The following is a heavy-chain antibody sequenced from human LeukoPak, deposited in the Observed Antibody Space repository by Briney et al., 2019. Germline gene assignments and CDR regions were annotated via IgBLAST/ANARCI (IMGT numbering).Heavy chain of an antibody. J-gene: IGHJ3*02. V-gene: IGHV1-2*02. CDR2: INPNSGGT. CDR1: GYTFTGYY. Sequence: ASVKVSCKASGYTFTGYYMHWVRQVPGQGLEWMGWINPNSGGTNYAQKFQGRVTMTRDTSISTAYMELSRLRSDDTAVYYCARWSGILTGTDAFDIWGQGTMVTVSS. D-gene: IGHD3-9*01. CDR3: ARWSGILTGTDAFDI.